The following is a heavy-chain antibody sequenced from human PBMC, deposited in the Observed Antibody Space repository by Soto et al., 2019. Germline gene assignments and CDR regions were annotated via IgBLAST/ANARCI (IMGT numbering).Heavy chain of an antibody. J-gene: IGHJ3*02. D-gene: IGHD3-10*01. V-gene: IGHV3-66*01. CDR2: IYSGGST. Sequence: EVQLVESGGGLVQPGGSLRLSCAASGFTVSSNYMSWVRQAPGKGLEWVSVIYSGGSTYYADSVKGRFTISRDNSKNTLYLHMNSLRAEDTAVYYCARDITMVRGISSFDIWGQGTMVTVSS. CDR3: ARDITMVRGISSFDI. CDR1: GFTVSSNY.